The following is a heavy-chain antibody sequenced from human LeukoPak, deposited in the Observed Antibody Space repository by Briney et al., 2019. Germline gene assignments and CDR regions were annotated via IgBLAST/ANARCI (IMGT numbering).Heavy chain of an antibody. CDR2: INVNNGNR. J-gene: IGHJ4*02. Sequence: GASVKVSCKASGYTFSNYIITWVRQAPGQGLEWMGWINVNNGNRKYEPKFQGRVTMTTDTFTSLVYMELRSLRSDDTAVYYCARDSQLSSGGPNFDFWGQGTLVTVSS. D-gene: IGHD2-15*01. V-gene: IGHV1-18*01. CDR3: ARDSQLSSGGPNFDF. CDR1: GYTFSNYI.